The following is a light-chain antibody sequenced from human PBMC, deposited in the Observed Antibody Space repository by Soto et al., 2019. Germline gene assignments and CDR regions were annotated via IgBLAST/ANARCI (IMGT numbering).Light chain of an antibody. CDR1: RSISDW. J-gene: IGKJ1*01. CDR2: DAS. V-gene: IGKV1-5*01. Sequence: DIQMTQSPSSXSPSVGDRVTITCRASRSISDWLAWYQQRPGKAPELLIFDASNLKSGVSSRFSGSGSGTEFTLTISRLQPDDVATYYCLQYSSHSWTFGQGTKVDIK. CDR3: LQYSSHSWT.